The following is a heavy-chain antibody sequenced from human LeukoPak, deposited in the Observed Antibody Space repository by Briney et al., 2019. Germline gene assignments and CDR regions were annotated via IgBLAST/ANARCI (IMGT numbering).Heavy chain of an antibody. CDR1: GFTFGSYW. V-gene: IGHV3-74*01. CDR3: ARAKAVAGSAGDNWFDP. J-gene: IGHJ5*02. CDR2: INGDGSST. D-gene: IGHD6-19*01. Sequence: GGSLRLPCAASGFTFGSYWMHWVRQAPGKGLVWVSRINGDGSSTSYADSVKGRFTISRDNAKNTLYLQMNSLRAEDTAVYFCARAKAVAGSAGDNWFDPWGQGALVTVSS.